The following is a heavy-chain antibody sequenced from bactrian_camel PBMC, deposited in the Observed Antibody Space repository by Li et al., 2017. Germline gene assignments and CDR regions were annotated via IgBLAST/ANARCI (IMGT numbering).Heavy chain of an antibody. CDR3: ATDRNHGGYCPAQRTYGR. Sequence: HVQLVESGGGSVQEGGSLRLSCEVSGDPIFKRCLGWFRQSPGKEREKVAHIYTRPGITQYTDSVKGRFTLSKDNDKNTLYLQMNSLKPEDTAIYYCATDRNHGGYCPAQRTYGRWGQGTQVTVS. CDR1: GDPIFKRC. J-gene: IGHJ4*01. CDR2: IYTRPGIT. D-gene: IGHD2*01. V-gene: IGHV3S68*01.